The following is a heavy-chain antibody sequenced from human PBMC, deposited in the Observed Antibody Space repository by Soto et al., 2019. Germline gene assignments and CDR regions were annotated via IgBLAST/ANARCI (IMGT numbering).Heavy chain of an antibody. CDR1: GGSVSSGSYY. Sequence: PSETLSLTCTVSGGSVSSGSYYWSWIRQPPGKGLEWIGNIHYSGSTNYNPSLKSRVTISVDTSKNQFSLKLSSVTAADTAVYYCARQGIAQGAGVGAFDIWGQGAMVTVSS. D-gene: IGHD6-13*01. CDR2: IHYSGST. CDR3: ARQGIAQGAGVGAFDI. J-gene: IGHJ3*02. V-gene: IGHV4-61*01.